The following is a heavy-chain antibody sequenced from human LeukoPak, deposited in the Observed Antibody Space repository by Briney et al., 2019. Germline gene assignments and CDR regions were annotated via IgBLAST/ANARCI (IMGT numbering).Heavy chain of an antibody. CDR2: INPNSGGT. CDR1: GYIFTGYY. CDR3: ARTQYYYDSSGLLGGFDY. Sequence: ASVKVSCKASGYIFTGYYMHWVRQAPGQGLEWMGWINPNSGGTNYAQNFQGRVTMTRDTSISTAYMELSRLRSDDTAVYYCARTQYYYDSSGLLGGFDYWGQGTLVTVSS. D-gene: IGHD3-22*01. V-gene: IGHV1-2*02. J-gene: IGHJ4*02.